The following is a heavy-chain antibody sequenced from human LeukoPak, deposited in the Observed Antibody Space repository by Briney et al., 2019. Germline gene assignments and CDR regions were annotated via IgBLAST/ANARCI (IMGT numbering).Heavy chain of an antibody. CDR2: IYYSGST. Sequence: SEALSLTCTVSGGSISSGDYYWSWIRQPPGKGLEWIEYIYYSGSTYYNPSLKSRVTISVDTSKNQFSLKLSSVTAADTAVYYCARVPTTVTFYYFDYWGQGTLVTVSS. V-gene: IGHV4-30-4*01. D-gene: IGHD4-11*01. CDR1: GGSISSGDYY. J-gene: IGHJ4*02. CDR3: ARVPTTVTFYYFDY.